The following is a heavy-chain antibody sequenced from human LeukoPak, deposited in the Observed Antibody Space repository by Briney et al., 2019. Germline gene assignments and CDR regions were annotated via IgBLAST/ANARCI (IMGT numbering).Heavy chain of an antibody. J-gene: IGHJ4*02. CDR1: GGSISSSSYY. D-gene: IGHD3-22*01. CDR2: IYYSGST. V-gene: IGHV4-39*07. CDR3: ARVPLLYYYDSSDYFDY. Sequence: SETLSLTCTVSGGSISSSSYYWGWIRQPPGKGLEWSGSIYYSGSTYYNPSLKSRVTISVDTSKNQFSLKLSPVTAADTAVYYCARVPLLYYYDSSDYFDYWGQGTLVTVSS.